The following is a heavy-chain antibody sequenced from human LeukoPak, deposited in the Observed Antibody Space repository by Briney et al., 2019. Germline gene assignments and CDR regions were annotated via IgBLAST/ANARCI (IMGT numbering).Heavy chain of an antibody. Sequence: GGSLRLSCAASGFTFDDYTMHWVRQAPGKGLEWVSLISWDGGSTYYADSVKGRFTISRDNSKNSLYLQMNSLRTEDTALYYRVTGMGKIKGGFDYLGQGTLVTVSS. V-gene: IGHV3-43*01. CDR3: VTGMGKIKGGFDY. CDR1: GFTFDDYT. J-gene: IGHJ4*02. D-gene: IGHD5-24*01. CDR2: ISWDGGST.